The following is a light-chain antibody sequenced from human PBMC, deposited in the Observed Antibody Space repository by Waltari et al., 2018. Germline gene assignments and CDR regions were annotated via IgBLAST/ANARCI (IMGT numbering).Light chain of an antibody. CDR2: GAS. V-gene: IGKV3-20*01. CDR1: QSVTSNY. CDR3: QQYGSSPPWT. J-gene: IGKJ1*01. Sequence: DIVLTQSPGTLSLSPGERATLSCRASQSVTSNYLAWYQQKPGQAPRLLIYGASSRATGIPDRFSGSGSGTDFTLTISRLEPTDSALYYCQQYGSSPPWTFGQGTKVEIK.